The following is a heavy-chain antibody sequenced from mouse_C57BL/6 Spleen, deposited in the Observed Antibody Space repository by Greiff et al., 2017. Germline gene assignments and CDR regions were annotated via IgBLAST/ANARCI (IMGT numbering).Heavy chain of an antibody. V-gene: IGHV3-6*01. CDR1: GYSITSGYY. J-gene: IGHJ4*01. CDR3: ARGVDYGNVYYAMDY. Sequence: EVKLMESGPGLVKPSQSLSLTCSVTGYSITSGYYWNWIRQFPGNKLEWMGYIGYDGSNNYNPSLKNRISITRYTSKNQFFLKLNSVTTEDTATYYCARGVDYGNVYYAMDYWGQGTSVTVSS. CDR2: IGYDGSN. D-gene: IGHD2-1*01.